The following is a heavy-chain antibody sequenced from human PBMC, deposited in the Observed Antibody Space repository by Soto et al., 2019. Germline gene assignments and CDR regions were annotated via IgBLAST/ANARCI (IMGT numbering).Heavy chain of an antibody. J-gene: IGHJ4*02. Sequence: SETLSLTCAVSGGSISSGGYSWSWIRQPPGKGLEWIGYIYHSGSTYYNPSLKSRVTISVDRSKNQFSLKLSSVTAADTAVYYCARYEYSYGFDYWGQGTLVTVSS. V-gene: IGHV4-30-2*01. D-gene: IGHD5-18*01. CDR2: IYHSGST. CDR3: ARYEYSYGFDY. CDR1: GGSISSGGYS.